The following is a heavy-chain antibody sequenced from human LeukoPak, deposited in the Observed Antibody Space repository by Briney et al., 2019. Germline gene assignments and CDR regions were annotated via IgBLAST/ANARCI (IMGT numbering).Heavy chain of an antibody. CDR2: IYPGDSDT. Sequence: LRESLKISCKGSGYSFTSYWIGWVRQLPGKGLEWMGIIYPGDSDTRYSPSFQGQVTISADKSISTAYLQWSSLKASDTAMYYCARSKAYYDILTGQRYQFSLNYWGQGTLVTVSS. CDR1: GYSFTSYW. D-gene: IGHD3-9*01. V-gene: IGHV5-51*01. J-gene: IGHJ4*02. CDR3: ARSKAYYDILTGQRYQFSLNY.